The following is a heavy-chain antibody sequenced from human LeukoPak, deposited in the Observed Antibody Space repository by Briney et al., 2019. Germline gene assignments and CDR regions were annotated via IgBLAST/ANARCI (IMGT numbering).Heavy chain of an antibody. Sequence: SETLSLTCTVSGGSITSTGDYWGWIRQPPGKGLEWIGSIYYAGTTSYNQSLKSGVTISVDTSKNQFSLKLSSVTAADTAIYYCARRRSTTMGHPLAYWGQGTLVTVSS. CDR3: ARRRSTTMGHPLAY. V-gene: IGHV4-39*01. J-gene: IGHJ4*02. D-gene: IGHD1-14*01. CDR1: GGSITSTGDY. CDR2: IYYAGTT.